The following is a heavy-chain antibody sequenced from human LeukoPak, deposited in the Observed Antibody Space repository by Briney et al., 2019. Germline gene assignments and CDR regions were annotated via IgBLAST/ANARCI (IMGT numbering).Heavy chain of an antibody. CDR3: ARVPNYYDSSGYRSWFDP. V-gene: IGHV3-48*03. CDR2: ISSSGSTI. CDR1: GFTFSSYE. Sequence: GGSLRLSCAASGFTFSSYEMNWVRQAPGKGLERVSYISSSGSTIYYADSVKGRFTISRDNAKNSLYLQMNSLRAEDTAVYYCARVPNYYDSSGYRSWFDPWGQGTLVTVSS. D-gene: IGHD3-22*01. J-gene: IGHJ5*02.